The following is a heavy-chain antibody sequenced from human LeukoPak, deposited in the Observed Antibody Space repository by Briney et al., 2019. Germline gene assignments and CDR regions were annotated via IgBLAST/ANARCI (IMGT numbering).Heavy chain of an antibody. CDR2: ISGSGGST. V-gene: IGHV3-23*01. CDR3: AKGDHYDSSLDY. Sequence: PGGSLRLSCAASEFTFSSYSMNWVRQAPGKGLEWVSAISGSGGSTYYADSVKGRFTISRDNSKNTLYLQMNSLRAEDTAVYYCAKGDHYDSSLDYWGQGTLVTVSS. D-gene: IGHD3-22*01. J-gene: IGHJ4*02. CDR1: EFTFSSYS.